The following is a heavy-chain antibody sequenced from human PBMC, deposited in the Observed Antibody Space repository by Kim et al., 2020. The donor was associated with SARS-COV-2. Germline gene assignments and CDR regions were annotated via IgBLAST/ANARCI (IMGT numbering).Heavy chain of an antibody. Sequence: ASVKVSCKASGYTFTSYYMHWVRQAPGQGLEWMGIINPSGGSTSYAQKFQGRVTMTRDTSTSTVYMELSSLRSEDTAVYYCARSRLVHYYDFWSGYSPVFPQTRFDPWGQGTLVTVSS. CDR1: GYTFTSYY. V-gene: IGHV1-46*01. CDR2: INPSGGST. CDR3: ARSRLVHYYDFWSGYSPVFPQTRFDP. D-gene: IGHD3-3*01. J-gene: IGHJ5*02.